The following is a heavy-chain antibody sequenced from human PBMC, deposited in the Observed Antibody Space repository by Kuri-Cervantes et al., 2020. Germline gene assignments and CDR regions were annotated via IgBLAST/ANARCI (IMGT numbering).Heavy chain of an antibody. CDR1: GGSFSGYY. J-gene: IGHJ4*02. CDR2: INHSGST. Sequence: GSLRLSCAVYGGSFSGYYWSWIRQPPGKGLEWIGEINHSGSTNYNPSLKSRVTISVDTSKNQFSLKLSSVTAADTAVYYCARGVEMATITFDYWGQGTLVTVSS. V-gene: IGHV4-34*01. CDR3: ARGVEMATITFDY. D-gene: IGHD5-24*01.